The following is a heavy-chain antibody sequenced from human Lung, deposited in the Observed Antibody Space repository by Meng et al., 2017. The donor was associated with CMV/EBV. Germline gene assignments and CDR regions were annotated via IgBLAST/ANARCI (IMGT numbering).Heavy chain of an antibody. J-gene: IGHJ4*02. Sequence: QVQLVESGGGVVQPGGSLRLSCAASGFTFISYGFHWVRQAPGKGLEWVAIISYDGGNEYYADSVKGRFTISRDNSKNTLYLQMNSLRADDTAVYYCAKGSRWLPTDYWGQGTLVTVSS. CDR2: ISYDGGNE. V-gene: IGHV3-30*18. CDR1: GFTFISYG. D-gene: IGHD5-24*01. CDR3: AKGSRWLPTDY.